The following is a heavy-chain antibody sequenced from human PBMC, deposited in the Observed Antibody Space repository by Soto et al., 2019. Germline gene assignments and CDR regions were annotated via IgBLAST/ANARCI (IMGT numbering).Heavy chain of an antibody. J-gene: IGHJ3*02. CDR1: GYTFTSYD. D-gene: IGHD3-10*01. CDR3: ARVWGEDRGAFDI. CDR2: MNPNSGNT. V-gene: IGHV1-8*02. Sequence: ASVKVSCKASGYTFTSYDINWVRQATGQGLEWMGWMNPNSGNTGYAQKFQGRVTMTRNTSISTAYMELSSLRSEDTAVYYGARVWGEDRGAFDIWGQGTMVTVSS.